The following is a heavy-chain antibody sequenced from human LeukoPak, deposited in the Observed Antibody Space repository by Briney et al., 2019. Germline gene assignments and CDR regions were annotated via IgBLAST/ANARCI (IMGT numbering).Heavy chain of an antibody. CDR1: GFTVNSNY. Sequence: GGSLRLSCGASGFTVNSNYMAWVRQAPGKGLEWVAFIYGGGSTHYSESVRGRFTISRHNSNNTLYLQMGSLRPEDTGVYYCARDLRSCSGGECYEYKWFDPWGQGTLVTVSS. J-gene: IGHJ5*02. CDR2: IYGGGST. V-gene: IGHV3-53*04. CDR3: ARDLRSCSGGECYEYKWFDP. D-gene: IGHD2-21*01.